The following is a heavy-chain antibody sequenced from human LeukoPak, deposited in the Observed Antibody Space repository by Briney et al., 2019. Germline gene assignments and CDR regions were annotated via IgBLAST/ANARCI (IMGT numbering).Heavy chain of an antibody. CDR3: ARFGVLSGYDY. V-gene: IGHV4-39*07. Sequence: ASETLSLTCTVSGGSISSSSYYWGWIRQPPGKGLEWIGSIYYSGSTYYNPSLKSRVTMSVDTSKNQFSLKLSSVTAADTAVYYCARFGVLSGYDYWGQGTLVTVSS. CDR2: IYYSGST. J-gene: IGHJ4*02. CDR1: GGSISSSSYY. D-gene: IGHD3-16*01.